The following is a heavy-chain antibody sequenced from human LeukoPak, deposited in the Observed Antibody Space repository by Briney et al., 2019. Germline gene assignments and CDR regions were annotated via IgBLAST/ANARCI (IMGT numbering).Heavy chain of an antibody. CDR2: ISAYNGNT. V-gene: IGHV1-18*01. J-gene: IGHJ6*03. CDR1: GYTFTSYG. Sequence: ASVKVSCKASGYTFTSYGISWVRQAPGQGLEWMGWISAYNGNTNYAQKLQGRVTMTTDTSTSTAYMGLRSLRSDDTAVYYCARPIAGDYAMDVWGKGTTVTVSS. CDR3: ARPIAGDYAMDV. D-gene: IGHD3-16*01.